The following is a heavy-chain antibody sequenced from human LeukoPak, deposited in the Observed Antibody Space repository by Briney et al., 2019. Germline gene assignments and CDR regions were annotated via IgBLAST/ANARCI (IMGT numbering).Heavy chain of an antibody. CDR1: GYSITSYW. CDR3: ARRRGYNRFDY. Sequence: GESLKISCKGSGYSITSYWISWVRQMPGKGLEWMGRIDPYESYTNYSPSFRGHVTISVDKSITTAYLQWSSLKASDTAMYYCARRRGYNRFDYWGQGTLVTVSS. CDR2: IDPYESYT. J-gene: IGHJ4*02. V-gene: IGHV5-10-1*01. D-gene: IGHD5-24*01.